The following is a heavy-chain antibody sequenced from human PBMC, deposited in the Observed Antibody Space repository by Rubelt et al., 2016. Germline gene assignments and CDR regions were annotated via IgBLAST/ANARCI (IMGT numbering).Heavy chain of an antibody. CDR1: GYLFGDYY. CDR3: ARLSGDKPLDF. J-gene: IGHJ4*02. V-gene: IGHV1-2*06. CDR2: NNPYHGDP. Sequence: QVQLVQSGAEVGKPGASVKVSCRTSGYLFGDYYLHWVRRAPGHGLEWMGRNNPYHGDPHFAQSFQVTITMTKDTSINTTVMEIHSLGSDDTAVYYCARLSGDKPLDFWGQGTLVTVSS. D-gene: IGHD4-17*01.